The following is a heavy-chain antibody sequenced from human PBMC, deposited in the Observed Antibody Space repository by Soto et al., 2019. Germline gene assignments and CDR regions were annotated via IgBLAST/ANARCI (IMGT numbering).Heavy chain of an antibody. J-gene: IGHJ6*03. D-gene: IGHD3-10*01. V-gene: IGHV4-59*01. CDR2: IYYSGST. CDR3: AGSSITMVRGGLRALHYYMDV. Sequence: QVQLQESGPGLVKPSETLSLTCTVSGGSISSYYWSWIRQPPGKGLEWIGYIYYSGSTNYNPSLKSRVTISVDTSKNQFSLKLSSVTAADTAVYYCAGSSITMVRGGLRALHYYMDVWGKGTTVTVSS. CDR1: GGSISSYY.